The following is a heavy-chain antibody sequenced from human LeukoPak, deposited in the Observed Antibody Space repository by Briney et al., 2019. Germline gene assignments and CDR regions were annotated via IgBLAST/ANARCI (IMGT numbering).Heavy chain of an antibody. CDR2: IYYSGST. CDR1: GGSISSYY. V-gene: IGHV4-59*01. D-gene: IGHD6-13*01. Sequence: SETLSLTCSVSGGSISSYYWSWIRQPPGKGLEWIGYIYYSGSTNYSPSLKSRLTISVDTSKNQFSLKLSSVTAADTAVYYCARTYGSSGLGYFDLWGRGTLVTVSS. CDR3: ARTYGSSGLGYFDL. J-gene: IGHJ2*01.